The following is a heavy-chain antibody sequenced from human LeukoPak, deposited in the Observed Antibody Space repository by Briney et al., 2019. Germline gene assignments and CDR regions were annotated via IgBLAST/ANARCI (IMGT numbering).Heavy chain of an antibody. CDR1: GFTFSIYS. J-gene: IGHJ5*02. V-gene: IGHV3-21*01. CDR3: ASEGAARRNWFDP. Sequence: GGSLRLSCAASGFTFSIYSMNWAPPAPGRGLECLSSSSSSSSYIYDADSVKGRFTISRDNAKNSLYLQMNSLRAEDTAVYYCASEGAARRNWFDPWGQGTLVTVSS. D-gene: IGHD6-6*01. CDR2: SSSSSSYI.